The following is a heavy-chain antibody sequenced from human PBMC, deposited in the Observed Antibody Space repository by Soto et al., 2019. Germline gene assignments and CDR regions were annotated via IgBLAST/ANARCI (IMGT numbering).Heavy chain of an antibody. V-gene: IGHV3-23*01. D-gene: IGHD3-3*01. CDR3: AKGRGYDFWSGYSSYFDY. Sequence: PGGSLRLSCAASGFTFSSYAMSWVRRAPGKGLEWVSAISGSGGSTYYADSVKGRFTISRDNSKNTLYLQMNSLRAEDTAVYYCAKGRGYDFWSGYSSYFDYWGQGTLVTVSS. CDR1: GFTFSSYA. CDR2: ISGSGGST. J-gene: IGHJ4*02.